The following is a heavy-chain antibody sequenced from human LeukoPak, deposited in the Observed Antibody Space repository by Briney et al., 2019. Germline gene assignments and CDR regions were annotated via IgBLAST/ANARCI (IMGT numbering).Heavy chain of an antibody. CDR2: IYYSGSA. Sequence: KSSETLSLTCTVSGGSVSSGSYYWSWIRQPPGKGLEWIGYIYYSGSANYSPSLKSRVTISVDRSKNQFSLKLSSVTAADTAMYYCARSHDHLWGNYPDYWGQGTLVTVSS. J-gene: IGHJ4*02. D-gene: IGHD3-16*02. CDR3: ARSHDHLWGNYPDY. V-gene: IGHV4-61*01. CDR1: GGSVSSGSYY.